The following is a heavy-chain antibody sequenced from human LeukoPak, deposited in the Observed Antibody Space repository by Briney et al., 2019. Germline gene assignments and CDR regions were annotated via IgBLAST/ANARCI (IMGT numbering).Heavy chain of an antibody. J-gene: IGHJ4*02. Sequence: AGGSLRLSCAASGFTFSSYAMMWVRQAPGKRLEWVSSITGSGDGTYYADSVRGRFTISRDNSKNTLYLQVNSLRAEDTAVYFCVKGFVHPTYYFEYWGQGTLVTSPQ. D-gene: IGHD3-10*01. CDR1: GFTFSSYA. CDR2: ITGSGDGT. V-gene: IGHV3-23*01. CDR3: VKGFVHPTYYFEY.